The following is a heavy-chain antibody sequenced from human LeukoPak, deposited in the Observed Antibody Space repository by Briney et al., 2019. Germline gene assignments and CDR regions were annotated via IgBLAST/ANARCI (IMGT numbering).Heavy chain of an antibody. CDR3: ARDQVVTAITGDAFDI. CDR1: GGTFSSYA. CDR2: INTNTGNP. D-gene: IGHD2-21*02. V-gene: IGHV7-4-1*02. J-gene: IGHJ3*02. Sequence: ASVKVSCKASGGTFSSYAISWVRQAPGQGLEWMGWINTNTGNPTYAQGFTGRFVFSLDTSVSTAYLQISSLKAEDTAVYYCARDQVVTAITGDAFDIWGQGTMVTVSS.